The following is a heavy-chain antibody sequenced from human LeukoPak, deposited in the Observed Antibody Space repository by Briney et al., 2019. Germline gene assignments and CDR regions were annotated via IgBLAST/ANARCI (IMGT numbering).Heavy chain of an antibody. Sequence: GGSLRLSCAASGFTVSSNYMSWVRQAPGKGLEWVSVIYSGGSTYYADSVKGRFTISRDNSKNTLYLQMNSLRAEDTAVYYCAKTGSGYLYDAFDVWGQGTMVTVSS. J-gene: IGHJ3*01. CDR2: IYSGGST. D-gene: IGHD3-22*01. CDR3: AKTGSGYLYDAFDV. CDR1: GFTVSSNY. V-gene: IGHV3-53*01.